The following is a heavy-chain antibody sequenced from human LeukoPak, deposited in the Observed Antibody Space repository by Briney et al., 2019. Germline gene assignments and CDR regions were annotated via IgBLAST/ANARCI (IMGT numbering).Heavy chain of an antibody. CDR3: ARDPWGPVDY. CDR1: GGTFSSYA. Sequence: ASVKVSCKASGGTFSSYAISWVRQAPGQGLEWMGIINPSGGSTSYAQKFQGRVTMTRDTSTSTVYMELSSLRSEDTAVYYCARDPWGPVDYWGQGTLVTVSS. J-gene: IGHJ4*02. CDR2: INPSGGST. V-gene: IGHV1-46*01. D-gene: IGHD1-26*01.